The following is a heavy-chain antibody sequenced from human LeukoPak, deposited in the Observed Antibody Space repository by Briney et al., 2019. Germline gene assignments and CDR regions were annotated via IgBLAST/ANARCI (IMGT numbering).Heavy chain of an antibody. CDR3: AREPIAPTGHPFDY. V-gene: IGHV3-48*03. CDR2: SSGSGNTI. CDR1: GFTFRSYE. D-gene: IGHD6-13*01. Sequence: GGSLRLSCAASGFTFRSYEMNWVRQAPGKGLEWVSYSSGSGNTIYYADSVKGRFTISRDNAKDSLYLQINSLRAEDTAFYHCAREPIAPTGHPFDYWGQGTLVTVSS. J-gene: IGHJ4*02.